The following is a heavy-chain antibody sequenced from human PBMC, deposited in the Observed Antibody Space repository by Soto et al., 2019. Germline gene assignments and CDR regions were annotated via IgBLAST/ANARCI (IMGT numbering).Heavy chain of an antibody. CDR3: TTGTYYDFWSGYLSFDY. V-gene: IGHV3-15*01. Sequence: VQLVESGGGLVKPGGSLRLSCAASGFTFSNAWMSWVRQAPGKGLEWVGRIKSKTDGGTTDYAAPVKGRFTISRDDSKNTLYLQMNSLKTEDTAVYYCTTGTYYDFWSGYLSFDYWGQGTLVTVSS. CDR2: IKSKTDGGTT. CDR1: GFTFSNAW. D-gene: IGHD3-3*01. J-gene: IGHJ4*02.